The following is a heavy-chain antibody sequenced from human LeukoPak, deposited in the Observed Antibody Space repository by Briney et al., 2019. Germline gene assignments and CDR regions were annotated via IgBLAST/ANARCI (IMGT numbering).Heavy chain of an antibody. CDR2: INSDGTRT. Sequence: GGSLRLSSAASGFAFNDYWMNWVRQVPGKGLMWFARINSDGTRTTYADPVKGRFTVSRDNAKNTLYLQMNSLRAEDTAVYYCARDRSRWSIAPDADVWGQGTTVTVSS. D-gene: IGHD2-15*01. J-gene: IGHJ6*02. V-gene: IGHV3-74*01. CDR3: ARDRSRWSIAPDADV. CDR1: GFAFNDYW.